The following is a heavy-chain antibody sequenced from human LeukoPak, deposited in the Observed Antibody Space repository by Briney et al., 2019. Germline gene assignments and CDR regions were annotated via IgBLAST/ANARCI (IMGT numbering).Heavy chain of an antibody. Sequence: GGSLRLSCAASGFTFSSYSMNWVRQAPGKGLDWVSVISDGGSTYYADSVKGRFTISRDNSKNTLYLQMNSLRAEDTAVYYCAKDIAVAGTLFDYWGQGTLVTVSS. CDR3: AKDIAVAGTLFDY. J-gene: IGHJ4*02. D-gene: IGHD6-19*01. V-gene: IGHV3-NL1*01. CDR2: ISDGGST. CDR1: GFTFSSYS.